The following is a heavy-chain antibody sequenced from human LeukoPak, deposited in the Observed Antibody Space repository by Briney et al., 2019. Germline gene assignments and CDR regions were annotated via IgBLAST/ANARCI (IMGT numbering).Heavy chain of an antibody. Sequence: GGSLRLSCAASGFTFSRYSMNWVRQAPGKGLEWVASISSTSTFIYSADSVKGRFTISRDNAKNSLYLQMDSLRAEDTAVYYCVSQEVVPHWGQGTPVSVSS. J-gene: IGHJ4*02. V-gene: IGHV3-21*01. CDR3: VSQEVVPH. CDR2: ISSTSTFI. D-gene: IGHD2-15*01. CDR1: GFTFSRYS.